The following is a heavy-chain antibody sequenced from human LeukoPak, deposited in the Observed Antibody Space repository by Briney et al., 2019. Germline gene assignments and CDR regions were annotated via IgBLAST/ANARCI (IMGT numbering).Heavy chain of an antibody. Sequence: PGGSLRLSCAASGFTFSSYEMNWVRQAPGKGLEWVSYISSSGSTIYYADSVKGRFTISRDNAKNSLYLQMNSLRAEDTAVYYCARDFLYSSSLLDAYGMDVWGQGTTVTVSS. J-gene: IGHJ6*02. V-gene: IGHV3-48*03. D-gene: IGHD6-6*01. CDR2: ISSSGSTI. CDR3: ARDFLYSSSLLDAYGMDV. CDR1: GFTFSSYE.